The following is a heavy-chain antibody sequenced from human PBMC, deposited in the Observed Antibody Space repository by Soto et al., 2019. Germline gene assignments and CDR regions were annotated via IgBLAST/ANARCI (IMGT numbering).Heavy chain of an antibody. V-gene: IGHV3-74*01. Sequence: MHWVRQDPGKGLVWVSRINGDGGTTNYADSVKGRFTISRDNAKNTLYLQMDSLRAEDTAVYYCARAGSYRFDYWGRGTLVTVS. CDR3: ARAGSYRFDY. J-gene: IGHJ4*02. D-gene: IGHD3-10*01. CDR2: INGDGGTT.